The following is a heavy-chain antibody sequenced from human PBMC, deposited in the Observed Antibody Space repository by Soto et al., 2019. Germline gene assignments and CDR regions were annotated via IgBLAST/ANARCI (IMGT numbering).Heavy chain of an antibody. V-gene: IGHV3-23*01. CDR3: AKGVAYYDSSGYLYY. CDR1: GFTFSSYA. CDR2: ISGSGGST. D-gene: IGHD3-22*01. J-gene: IGHJ4*02. Sequence: PGGSLRLSCAASGFTFSSYAMSWVRQAPGKGLEWVSAISGSGGSTYYADSVKGRFTISRDNSKNTLYLQMNSLRAEDTAVYYCAKGVAYYDSSGYLYYWGQGTLVTVSS.